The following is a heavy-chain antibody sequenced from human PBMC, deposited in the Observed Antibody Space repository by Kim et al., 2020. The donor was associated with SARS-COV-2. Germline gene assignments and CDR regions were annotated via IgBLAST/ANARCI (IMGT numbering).Heavy chain of an antibody. CDR1: GGTFSSYA. CDR2: IIPIFGTA. J-gene: IGHJ1*01. D-gene: IGHD3-22*01. V-gene: IGHV1-69*13. CDR3: ASVLNYYDSSGYKRQDFQH. Sequence: SVKVSCKASGGTFSSYAISWVRQAPGQGLEWMGGIIPIFGTANYAQKFQGRVTITADESTSTAYMELSSLRSEDTAVYYCASVLNYYDSSGYKRQDFQHWGQGTLVTVSS.